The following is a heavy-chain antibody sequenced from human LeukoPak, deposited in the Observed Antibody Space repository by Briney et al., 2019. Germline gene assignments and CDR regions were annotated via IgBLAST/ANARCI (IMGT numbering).Heavy chain of an antibody. J-gene: IGHJ6*02. CDR2: IYYSGST. CDR3: ARRSSSGWYFYYYYYGMDV. D-gene: IGHD6-19*01. CDR1: GGSISSSGYY. Sequence: SETLSLTCTVSGGSISSSGYYWGWIRQPPGKGLEWIGSIYYSGSTYYNPSLKSRVTISVDTSKNQFSLKLSSVTAADTAVYYCARRSSSGWYFYYYYYGMDVWGQGTTVTVSS. V-gene: IGHV4-39*01.